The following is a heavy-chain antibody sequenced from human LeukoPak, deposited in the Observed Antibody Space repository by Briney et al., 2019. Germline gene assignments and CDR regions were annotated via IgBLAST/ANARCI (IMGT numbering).Heavy chain of an antibody. V-gene: IGHV3-30*18. CDR2: ISYDGSNK. CDR3: AKLVVGTFSQADY. CDR1: GFTFSSYG. Sequence: GGSLRLSCAASGFTFSSYGMHWVRQAPGKGLEWVAVISYDGSNKYYADSVKGRFTISRDNSKNTLYLQMNSLRVDDTAVYYCAKLVVGTFSQADYWGQGTLVTVSS. J-gene: IGHJ4*02. D-gene: IGHD2-15*01.